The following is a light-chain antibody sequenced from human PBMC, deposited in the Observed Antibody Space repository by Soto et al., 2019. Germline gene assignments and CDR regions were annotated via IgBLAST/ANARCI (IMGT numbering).Light chain of an antibody. CDR1: QSVSNNH. Sequence: EIVLTQAPGTLSLSPGERATLSCRASQSVSNNHLAWYQQKPGQAPGLLIYDASRRATGIPDRFSGSGYGTDFTLTISRLEPEDFAVYYCQQFGSSPWTFGQGTKV. V-gene: IGKV3-20*01. CDR2: DAS. J-gene: IGKJ1*01. CDR3: QQFGSSPWT.